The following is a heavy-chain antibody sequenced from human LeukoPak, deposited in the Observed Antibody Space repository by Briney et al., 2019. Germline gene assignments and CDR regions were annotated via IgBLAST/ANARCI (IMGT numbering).Heavy chain of an antibody. CDR1: GFTFSSYW. D-gene: IGHD5-18*01. V-gene: IGHV3-7*01. CDR3: ARGGRYSYGFLDY. CDR2: IKQDGSEK. Sequence: GGSLRLSCAASGFTFSSYWMSWVRQAPGKGLEWVANIKQDGSEKYYVDSVKGRFTISRDNAKNSLHLQMNSLRAEDTAVYYCARGGRYSYGFLDYWGQGTLVTVSS. J-gene: IGHJ4*02.